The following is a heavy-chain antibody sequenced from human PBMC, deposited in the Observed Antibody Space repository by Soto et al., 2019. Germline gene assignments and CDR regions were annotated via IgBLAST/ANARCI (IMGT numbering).Heavy chain of an antibody. CDR1: GFTFSSYG. V-gene: IGHV3-30*18. Sequence: WGSLRLSCEVFGFTFSSYGMHWVRQAPGKGLEWVAFISYDESSQYYADSVKGRLTISRDNSKNTLYLQMNSLRPEDTPVYFCAKELGIQRWLYHTTGGWGRGTTVTVAS. J-gene: IGHJ6*02. D-gene: IGHD5-18*01. CDR3: AKELGIQRWLYHTTGG. CDR2: ISYDESSQ.